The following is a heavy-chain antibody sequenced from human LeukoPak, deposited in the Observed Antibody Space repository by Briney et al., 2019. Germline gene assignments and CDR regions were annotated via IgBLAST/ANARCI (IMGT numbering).Heavy chain of an antibody. CDR3: ARVPWYYYDSSGTNNWFDP. D-gene: IGHD3-22*01. CDR2: ISAYNGNT. V-gene: IGHV1-18*01. CDR1: GYTFTSYG. Sequence: ASVKVSCKASGYTFTSYGISWVRQAPGQGVEGMGWISAYNGNTNYAQKLQGRETITTETSTSTAYMEMRSLRSDDTAVYYCARVPWYYYDSSGTNNWFDPWGQGTLVTVSS. J-gene: IGHJ5*02.